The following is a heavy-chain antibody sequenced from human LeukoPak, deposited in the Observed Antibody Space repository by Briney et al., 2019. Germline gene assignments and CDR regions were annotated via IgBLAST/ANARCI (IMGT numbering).Heavy chain of an antibody. CDR2: IYIGGST. D-gene: IGHD3-22*01. CDR1: GFTVSSNY. CDR3: ARGTDYYDSSGHTWGYFDY. J-gene: IGHJ4*02. V-gene: IGHV3-53*01. Sequence: PGGSLRLSCAASGFTVSSNYMSWVRQAPGKGLEWVSVIYIGGSTYYADSVKGRFTIPRDNSKNTLYLKMNSLRAEDTAVYYCARGTDYYDSSGHTWGYFDYWGQGTLVTVSS.